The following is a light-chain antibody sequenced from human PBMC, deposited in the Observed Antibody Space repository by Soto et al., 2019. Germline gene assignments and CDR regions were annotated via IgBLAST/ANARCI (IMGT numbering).Light chain of an antibody. CDR2: GTS. V-gene: IGKV3-15*01. J-gene: IGKJ1*01. CDR1: QSVNSN. Sequence: EIVMTQSPATLSVSPGERATLSCRASQSVNSNLAWYQQKPGQAPRLLIYGTSTRATGIPARFSGSGSGTEFTLTISSLQSEDFADYYCQQYNTWPRTFGQGTKVEIK. CDR3: QQYNTWPRT.